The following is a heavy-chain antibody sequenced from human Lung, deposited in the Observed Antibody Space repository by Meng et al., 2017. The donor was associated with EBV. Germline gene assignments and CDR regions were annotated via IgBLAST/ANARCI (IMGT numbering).Heavy chain of an antibody. CDR1: GFSFSSYA. V-gene: IGHV3-33*01. Sequence: VQLGESGGGLVKPGGSLRLSRTASGFSFSSYAMHWVRQAPGKGLEWVTIIWYDGSKKHCADSVRGRFTISRDNSKNTLHLQMNSLRVEDTAVYYCARGATSVFDLWGRGTLVTVSS. J-gene: IGHJ2*01. CDR2: IWYDGSKK. CDR3: ARGATSVFDL.